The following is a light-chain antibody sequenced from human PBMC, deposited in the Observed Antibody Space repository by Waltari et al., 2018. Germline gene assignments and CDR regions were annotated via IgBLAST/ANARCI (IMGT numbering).Light chain of an antibody. CDR1: SSDVGGYNF. CDR2: EVS. J-gene: IGLJ2*01. Sequence: QSALTQQASVSGSPGQSITISCIGTSSDVGGYNFASWYQQHPGKAPKLMIYEVSNRPSGISNRFSGSKSGNTASLTISGLQAEDEADYYCSSYTSSSTLVFGGGTKLTVL. CDR3: SSYTSSSTLV. V-gene: IGLV2-14*01.